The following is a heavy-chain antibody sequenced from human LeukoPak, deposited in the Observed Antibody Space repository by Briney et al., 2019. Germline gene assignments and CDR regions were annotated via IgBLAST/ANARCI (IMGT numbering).Heavy chain of an antibody. D-gene: IGHD4-11*01. V-gene: IGHV3-74*01. CDR1: GFTFSRYW. Sequence: GGSLRLSCAASGFTFSRYWMHWVRQAPGRGRGWGSRINTDGRTITYADSVKGRFTISRDNAKNTLYLQMNSLRAEDTAVYYCVRSAFLTTEFYFDYWGHGTLVTVSS. CDR3: VRSAFLTTEFYFDY. J-gene: IGHJ4*01. CDR2: INTDGRTI.